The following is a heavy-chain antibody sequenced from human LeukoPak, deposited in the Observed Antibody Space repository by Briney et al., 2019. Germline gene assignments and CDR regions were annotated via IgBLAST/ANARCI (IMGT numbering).Heavy chain of an antibody. V-gene: IGHV4-34*01. CDR1: GGSFSGYY. CDR3: ARGLGLYDYYYYMDV. CDR2: INHSGST. Sequence: SETLSLTCAVYGGSFSGYYWSWIRQPPGKGLEWVGEINHSGSTNYNPSLKSRVTISVDTSKNQFSLKLSSVTAADTAVYYCARGLGLYDYYYYMDVWGKGTKVTVSS. J-gene: IGHJ6*03. D-gene: IGHD2-2*02.